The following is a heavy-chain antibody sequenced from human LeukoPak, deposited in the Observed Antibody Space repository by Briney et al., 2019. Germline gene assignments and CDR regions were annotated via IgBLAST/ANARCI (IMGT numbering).Heavy chain of an antibody. Sequence: PRTLSLTSAVSGGSITGHNWNWGPQTPGVRLEWIGYSSICRTTIYNSNFKRRATMSIDTSKSQLYLTLTSVPATDTAVYYCANLGHSDVWYLGAFDIWGQGTTVIVSS. CDR1: GGSITGHN. CDR2: SSICRTT. J-gene: IGHJ3*02. D-gene: IGHD6-13*01. V-gene: IGHV4-4*08. CDR3: ANLGHSDVWYLGAFDI.